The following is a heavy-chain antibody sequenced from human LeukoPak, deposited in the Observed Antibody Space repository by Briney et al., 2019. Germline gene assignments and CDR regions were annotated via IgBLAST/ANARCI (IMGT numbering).Heavy chain of an antibody. D-gene: IGHD3-22*01. CDR1: VYTFTGYY. Sequence: ASVKVSCDASVYTFTGYYMHWVRQDPGQGLEWMGWINPNSGGTNYAQKFQGRVTMTRDTSISTAYMELSRLRSDDTAVYYCARDSRYYYDSSGYYWFDPWGQGTLVTVSS. CDR2: INPNSGGT. J-gene: IGHJ5*02. CDR3: ARDSRYYYDSSGYYWFDP. V-gene: IGHV1-2*02.